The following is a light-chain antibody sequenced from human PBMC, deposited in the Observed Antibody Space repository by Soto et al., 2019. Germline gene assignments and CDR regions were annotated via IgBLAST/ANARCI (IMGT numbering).Light chain of an antibody. CDR3: QTWGTGTGV. CDR1: SGHSSYA. V-gene: IGLV4-69*01. J-gene: IGLJ3*02. CDR2: VDSDGSH. Sequence: QPVVTQSPSASASLGASVSLTCTLSSGHSSYAIAWHQQQPEKGPRYLMKVDSDGSHIKGDGIPDRFSGSSSGAERYLTISSLQSEDEADYYCQTWGTGTGVFGGGTKLTVL.